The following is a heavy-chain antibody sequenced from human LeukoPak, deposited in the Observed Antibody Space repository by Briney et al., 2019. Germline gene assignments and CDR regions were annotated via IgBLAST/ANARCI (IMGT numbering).Heavy chain of an antibody. CDR2: ISGSGGST. J-gene: IGHJ4*02. CDR3: AKDLYATRGHYDSSGYSPGN. D-gene: IGHD3-22*01. CDR1: GFTFSSYA. Sequence: GGSLRLSCAASGFTFSSYAMSWVRQAPGKGLEWVSAISGSGGSTYYADSVKGRFTISRDNSKNTLYLQMNSLRAEDTAVYYCAKDLYATRGHYDSSGYSPGNWGQGTLVTVSS. V-gene: IGHV3-23*01.